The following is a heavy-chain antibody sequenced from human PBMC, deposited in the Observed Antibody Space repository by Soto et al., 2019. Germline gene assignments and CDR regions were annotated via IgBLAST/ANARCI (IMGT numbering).Heavy chain of an antibody. Sequence: QVQLQESGPGLVKPSETLSLTCTVSGGSISSYYWSWIRQPPGKGLEWIGYIYYSGSTDYNPAFKSRATISVDTSKNQFSLKLSSVTAADTAVYYCARLYGFSGFDYWGQGTLVTVSS. CDR1: GGSISSYY. CDR3: ARLYGFSGFDY. D-gene: IGHD6-25*01. J-gene: IGHJ4*02. V-gene: IGHV4-59*08. CDR2: IYYSGST.